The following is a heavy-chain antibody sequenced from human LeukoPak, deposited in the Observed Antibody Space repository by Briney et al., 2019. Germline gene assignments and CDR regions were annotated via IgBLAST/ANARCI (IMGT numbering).Heavy chain of an antibody. CDR1: GYPFDSYW. D-gene: IGHD3-22*01. V-gene: IGHV5-51*01. CDR2: IYPGDSDT. Sequence: GESLQISCKGSGYPFDSYWIAWVRQMPGKGLEWMGIIYPGDSDTRYNPSFHGHVSISADRSTTTAYLHWYSLKASDTAIYYCARPLKPNSSGYYSNWGQGTLVTVSS. J-gene: IGHJ4*02. CDR3: ARPLKPNSSGYYSN.